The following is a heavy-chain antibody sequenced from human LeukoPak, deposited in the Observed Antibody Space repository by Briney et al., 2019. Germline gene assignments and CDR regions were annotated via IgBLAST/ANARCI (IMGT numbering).Heavy chain of an antibody. D-gene: IGHD6-13*01. CDR2: ISSSSSYI. Sequence: RSGGSLRLSCAASGFTFSSYSMNWVRQAPGKVLEWVSSISSSSSYIYYADSVKGRFTISRDNAKNSLYLQMNSLRAEDTAVYYCARGGIAAVGYFDYWGQGTLVTVSS. J-gene: IGHJ4*02. V-gene: IGHV3-21*01. CDR3: ARGGIAAVGYFDY. CDR1: GFTFSSYS.